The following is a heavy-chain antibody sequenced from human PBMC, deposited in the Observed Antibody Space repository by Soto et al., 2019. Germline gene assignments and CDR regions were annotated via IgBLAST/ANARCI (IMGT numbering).Heavy chain of an antibody. CDR3: VIFDMIICGGVSGPHDEY. D-gene: IGHD3-16*01. CDR2: IYYSENT. CDR1: GVSISGVHYC. V-gene: IGHV4-30-4*01. Sequence: TLSLTGTVSGVSISGVHYCWSWIRQPPGKDQELIGHIYYSENTYSNPSLKSRAAISGDTSKNKFSLKLSSVTAADTAVYYCVIFDMIICGGVSGPHDEY. J-gene: IGHJ1*01.